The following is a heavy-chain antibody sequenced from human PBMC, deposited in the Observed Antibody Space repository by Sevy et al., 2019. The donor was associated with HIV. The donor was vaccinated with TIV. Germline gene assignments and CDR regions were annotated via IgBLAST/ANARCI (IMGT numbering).Heavy chain of an antibody. J-gene: IGHJ4*02. CDR2: ISYDGSNK. V-gene: IGHV3-30*18. Sequence: GGSLRLSCAASGSTFSSYGMHWVRQAPGKGLEWVAVISYDGSNKYYADSVKGRFTISRDNSKNTLYLQMNSLRAEDTAVYYCAKELTAMVLYYFDYWGQGTLVTVSS. D-gene: IGHD5-18*01. CDR1: GSTFSSYG. CDR3: AKELTAMVLYYFDY.